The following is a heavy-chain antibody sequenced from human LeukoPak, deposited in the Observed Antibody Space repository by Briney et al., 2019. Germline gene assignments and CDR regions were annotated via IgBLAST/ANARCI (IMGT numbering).Heavy chain of an antibody. Sequence: SETLSLTCTVSGYSISSGYYWGWIRQPPGKGLEWIGSIYHSGSTYYNPSLKSRVTISVDTSKNQFSLKLSSVTAADTAVYYCARVDSSGYRGPYWGQGTLVTVSS. V-gene: IGHV4-38-2*02. CDR2: IYHSGST. CDR3: ARVDSSGYRGPY. J-gene: IGHJ4*02. D-gene: IGHD3-22*01. CDR1: GYSISSGYY.